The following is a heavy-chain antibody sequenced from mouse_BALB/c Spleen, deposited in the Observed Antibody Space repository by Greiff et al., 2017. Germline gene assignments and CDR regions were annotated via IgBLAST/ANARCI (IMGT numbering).Heavy chain of an antibody. Sequence: VQGVESGPELVKPGASVRISCKASGYTFTSYYIHWVKQRPGQGLEWIGWIYPGNVNTKYNEKFKGKATLTADKSSSTAYMQLSSLTSEDSAVYFCARAYGYEDWFAYWGQGTLVTVSA. D-gene: IGHD2-2*01. V-gene: IGHV1S56*01. J-gene: IGHJ3*01. CDR1: GYTFTSYY. CDR3: ARAYGYEDWFAY. CDR2: IYPGNVNT.